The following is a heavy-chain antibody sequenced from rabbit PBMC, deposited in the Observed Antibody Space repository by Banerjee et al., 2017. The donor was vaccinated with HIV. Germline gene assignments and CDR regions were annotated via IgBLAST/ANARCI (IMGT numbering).Heavy chain of an antibody. V-gene: IGHV1S47*01. CDR1: GFSFNNKYV. Sequence: QEQLEESGGGLVQPEGSLTLTCTASGFSFNNKYVMCWVRQAPGKGLEWIACIYSGDDSTHYASWVNGRFTISRSTTLTTVDLKMTSLTAADTATYFCARDLAGVIGWNFNVWGPGTLVTVS. CDR3: ARDLAGVIGWNFNV. J-gene: IGHJ4*01. CDR2: IYSGDDST. D-gene: IGHD4-1*01.